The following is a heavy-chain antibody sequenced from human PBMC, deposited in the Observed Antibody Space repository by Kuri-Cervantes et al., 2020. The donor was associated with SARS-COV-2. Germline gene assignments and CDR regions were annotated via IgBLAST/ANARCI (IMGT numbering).Heavy chain of an antibody. J-gene: IGHJ2*01. CDR3: ASELLWYFDL. D-gene: IGHD1-26*01. CDR2: ISYDGSNK. CDR1: GFTFSSYA. Sequence: LSLTCAASGFTFSSYAMHWVRQAPGKGLEWVAVISYDGSNKYYADSVKGRFTISRDNSKNTLYLQMNSLRAEDTAVYYCASELLWYFDLWGRGTLVTVS. V-gene: IGHV3-30*04.